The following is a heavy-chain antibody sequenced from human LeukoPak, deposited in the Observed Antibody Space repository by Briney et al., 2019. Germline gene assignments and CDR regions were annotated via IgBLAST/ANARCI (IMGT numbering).Heavy chain of an antibody. J-gene: IGHJ5*02. CDR2: INPNSGGT. Sequence: GASVKVSCEASGYTFTGYYMHWVRQAPGQGLEWMGWINPNSGGTNYAQKFQGRVTMTRDTSISTAYMELSRLRSDDTAVYYCARAGISSWYHNWFDPWGQGTLVTVSS. CDR1: GYTFTGYY. CDR3: ARAGISSWYHNWFDP. V-gene: IGHV1-2*02. D-gene: IGHD6-13*01.